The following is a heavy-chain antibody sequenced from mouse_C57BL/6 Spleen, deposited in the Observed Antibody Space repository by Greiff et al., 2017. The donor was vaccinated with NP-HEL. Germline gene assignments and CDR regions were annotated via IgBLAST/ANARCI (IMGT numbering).Heavy chain of an antibody. CDR3: AREASSTPY. CDR1: GYTFTSYW. J-gene: IGHJ3*01. V-gene: IGHV1-64*01. CDR2: IHPNSGST. Sequence: QVQLQQPGAELVKPGASVKLSCKASGYTFTSYWLHWVKQRPGQGLEWMGMIHPNSGSTNYNKKFKSKATLTVDKSTSTAYMQLSSLTSEDSAVYYYAREASSTPYWGQGTLVTVSA. D-gene: IGHD1-3*01.